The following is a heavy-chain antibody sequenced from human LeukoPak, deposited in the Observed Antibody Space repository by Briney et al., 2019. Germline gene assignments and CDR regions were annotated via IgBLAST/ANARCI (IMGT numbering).Heavy chain of an antibody. CDR2: MNPNSGNT. V-gene: IGHV1-8*01. CDR3: ARRFSDDSSGPRDY. CDR1: GYTFTSYD. J-gene: IGHJ4*02. D-gene: IGHD3-22*01. Sequence: ASVKVSCKASGYTFTSYDINWVRQATGQGLEWMGWMNPNSGNTGYAQKFQGRVTITRNTSISTANMELSSLRSEDTAVYYCARRFSDDSSGPRDYWGQGTLVTVSS.